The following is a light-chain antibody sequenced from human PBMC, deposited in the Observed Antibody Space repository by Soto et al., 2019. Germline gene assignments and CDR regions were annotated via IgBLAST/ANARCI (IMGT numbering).Light chain of an antibody. V-gene: IGKV1-5*03. CDR1: QSIFSS. Sequence: DIQMTQSPSSLSASVGDRVTITCRASQSIFSSLAWYQQKPRKAPKLLIYKASSLESGVPSRFSGSGSGTEFTLTISGLQPDDFATYYCHHYNTYPWTFGQGTKVEIK. J-gene: IGKJ1*01. CDR2: KAS. CDR3: HHYNTYPWT.